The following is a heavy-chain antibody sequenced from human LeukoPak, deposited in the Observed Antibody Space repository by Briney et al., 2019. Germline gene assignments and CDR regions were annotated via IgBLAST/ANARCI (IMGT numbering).Heavy chain of an antibody. J-gene: IGHJ4*02. D-gene: IGHD2-2*02. CDR2: ISVYNGNT. V-gene: IGHV1-18*04. CDR3: ARDRYCISTTCYNDYFDY. Sequence: ASVKVSCKASGYIFTSYGISWVRQAPGQELEWMGWISVYNGNTNDAQKLQGRVTMTTDTSTSAAYMELRSLRSDDTAVYYCARDRYCISTTCYNDYFDYWGQGTLVTVSS. CDR1: GYIFTSYG.